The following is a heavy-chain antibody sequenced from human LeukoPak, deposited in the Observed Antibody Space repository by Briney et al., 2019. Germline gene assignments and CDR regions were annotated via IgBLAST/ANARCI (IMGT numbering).Heavy chain of an antibody. CDR3: AREGGPYRPFDS. CDR2: VNYQGRT. CDR1: GGSISDTNW. Sequence: SGTLSLTCGVSGGSISDTNWWTWFRQPPGEGLEWIGEVNYQGRTNYSPSLKSLVATTVDKSENHISLNLTAVTASYTAVYYGAREGGPYRPFDSSGQGTLVTVAS. V-gene: IGHV4-4*02. J-gene: IGHJ4*02.